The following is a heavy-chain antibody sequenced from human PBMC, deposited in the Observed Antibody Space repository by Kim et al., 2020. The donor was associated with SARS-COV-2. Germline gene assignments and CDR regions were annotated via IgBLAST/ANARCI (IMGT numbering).Heavy chain of an antibody. Sequence: GGSLRLSCAASGFTFSSYSMNWVRQAPGKGLEWVSSISSSSSYIYYADSVKGRFTISRDNAKNSLYLQMNSLRVEDTAVYYCARVAVAGTDLIDYWGQGTLVTVSS. CDR1: GFTFSSYS. V-gene: IGHV3-21*01. J-gene: IGHJ4*02. CDR3: ARVAVAGTDLIDY. CDR2: ISSSSSYI. D-gene: IGHD6-19*01.